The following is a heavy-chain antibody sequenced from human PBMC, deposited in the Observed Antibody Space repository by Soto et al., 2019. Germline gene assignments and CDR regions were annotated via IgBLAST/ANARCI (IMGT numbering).Heavy chain of an antibody. Sequence: SVKVSCKDRRYTFTSYSLHWARQAPGQRLEWMGWINAGNGNTKYSQKFQGRVTITRDTSASTAYMELSSLRSEDTAVYYCARSIVVVTALDYWGQGTLVTVSS. J-gene: IGHJ4*02. CDR1: RYTFTSYS. CDR3: ARSIVVVTALDY. D-gene: IGHD2-21*02. V-gene: IGHV1-3*01. CDR2: INAGNGNT.